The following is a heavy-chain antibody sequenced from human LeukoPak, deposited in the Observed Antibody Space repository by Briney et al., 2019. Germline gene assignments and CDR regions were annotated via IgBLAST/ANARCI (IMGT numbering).Heavy chain of an antibody. CDR1: GFNFDDCG. CDR2: VNWNGGSP. V-gene: IGHV3-20*04. Sequence: GGSVRLSCAACGFNFDDCGMSWVRQAPGMGLDWVSGVNWNGGSPAYADSVKGRFTISRDNAKNSLYLQMNSLRAEDTALYYCARGYYYDSSGYSFFDYWGQGTLVTVSS. CDR3: ARGYYYDSSGYSFFDY. D-gene: IGHD3-22*01. J-gene: IGHJ4*02.